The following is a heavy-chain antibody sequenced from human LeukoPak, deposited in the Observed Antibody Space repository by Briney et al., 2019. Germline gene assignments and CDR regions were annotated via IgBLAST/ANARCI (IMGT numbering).Heavy chain of an antibody. J-gene: IGHJ5*02. CDR1: GFTFSSYG. CDR2: ISYDGSNK. D-gene: IGHD6-19*01. CDR3: ARAKQRIAVAGTRGWFDP. V-gene: IGHV3-30*03. Sequence: GGSLRLSCAASGFTFSSYGMHWVRQAPGKGLEWVAVISYDGSNKYYADSVKGRFTISRDNSKNTLYLQMNSLRAEDTAVYYCARAKQRIAVAGTRGWFDPWGQGTLVTVSS.